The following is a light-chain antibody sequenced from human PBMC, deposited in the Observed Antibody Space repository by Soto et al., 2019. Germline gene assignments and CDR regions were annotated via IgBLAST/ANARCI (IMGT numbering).Light chain of an antibody. CDR3: SAYTTRSAV. J-gene: IGLJ1*01. CDR1: SSDVGGYHY. V-gene: IGLV2-14*01. Sequence: QSVLTQPASVSGFPGQSITISCTGTSSDVGGYHYVSWYQQLPGKAPKLMIYEVTKRPSGVSNRFSGSKSDNTASLTISGLQAEDEADYYCSAYTTRSAVFGTGTKVTV. CDR2: EVT.